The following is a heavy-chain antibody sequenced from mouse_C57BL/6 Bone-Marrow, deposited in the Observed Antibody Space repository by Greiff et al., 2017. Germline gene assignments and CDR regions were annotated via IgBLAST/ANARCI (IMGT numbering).Heavy chain of an antibody. CDR2: LHPNSGST. Sequence: VQLQQPGAELVKPGASVKLSCKASGYTFTSYWMHWVQQRPGQGLEWIGMLHPNSGSTNYNEKFKSKATLTVDKSSSTAYMQRSSLTSEDSAVYYCAREWSCDYDHGWFAYRGQGTLVTVSA. CDR1: GYTFTSYW. V-gene: IGHV1-64*01. CDR3: AREWSCDYDHGWFAY. D-gene: IGHD2-13*01. J-gene: IGHJ3*01.